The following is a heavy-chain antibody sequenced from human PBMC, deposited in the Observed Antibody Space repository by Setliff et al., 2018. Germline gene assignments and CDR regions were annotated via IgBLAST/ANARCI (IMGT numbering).Heavy chain of an antibody. CDR3: ARGVGSGSYP. CDR1: GFTFSDYE. J-gene: IGHJ4*02. V-gene: IGHV3-48*03. Sequence: GGSLRLSCAASGFTFSDYEMNWVRQAPGKGLEWVSYISSGGSTIFYADSVKGRFTISRDNAKNSLYLQMSSLRAEDTAVYYCARGVGSGSYPWGQGTLVTVSS. D-gene: IGHD3-10*01. CDR2: ISSGGSTI.